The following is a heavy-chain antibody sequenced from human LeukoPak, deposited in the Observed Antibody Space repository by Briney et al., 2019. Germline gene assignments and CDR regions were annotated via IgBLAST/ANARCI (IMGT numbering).Heavy chain of an antibody. V-gene: IGHV1-69*04. J-gene: IGHJ6*02. CDR3: ARGYCSGGSCYGFPTPRNYYYYYGMDV. CDR2: IIPILGIA. CDR1: GGTFSSYA. D-gene: IGHD2-15*01. Sequence: ASVKVSCKASGGTFSSYAISWVRQAPGQGLEWMGRIIPILGIANYAQKFRGRVTITADKSTSTAYMELSSLRSEDTAVYYCARGYCSGGSCYGFPTPRNYYYYYGMDVWGQGTTVTVSS.